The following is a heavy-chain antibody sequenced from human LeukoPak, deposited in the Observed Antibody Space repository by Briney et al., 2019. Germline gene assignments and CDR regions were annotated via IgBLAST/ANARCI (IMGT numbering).Heavy chain of an antibody. CDR3: ARTYSSSWSGYYYYYMDV. J-gene: IGHJ6*03. Sequence: PSETLSLTCTVSGGSISSSSYYWGWIRQPPGKGLEWIGSIYYSGSTYYNPSLKSRVTISVDTSKNQFSLKLSSVTAADTAVYYCARTYSSSWSGYYYYYMDVWGKGTTVTVSS. CDR1: GGSISSSSYY. D-gene: IGHD6-13*01. CDR2: IYYSGST. V-gene: IGHV4-39*07.